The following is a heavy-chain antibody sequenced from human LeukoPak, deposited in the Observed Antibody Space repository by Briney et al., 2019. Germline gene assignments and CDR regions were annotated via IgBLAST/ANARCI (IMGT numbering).Heavy chain of an antibody. D-gene: IGHD1-1*01. CDR3: ATYVNWVAGDV. V-gene: IGHV3-7*01. CDR1: GFTFSKYW. Sequence: GGSLRLSCVGSGFTFSKYWMNWVRQAPGKGLEWVAAIKDDGSEEYYMDSVKGRFTISRDSAKNSLYLQMNSLRDEDTAVYHCATYVNWVAGDVWGQGTAVSVSS. J-gene: IGHJ6*02. CDR2: IKDDGSEE.